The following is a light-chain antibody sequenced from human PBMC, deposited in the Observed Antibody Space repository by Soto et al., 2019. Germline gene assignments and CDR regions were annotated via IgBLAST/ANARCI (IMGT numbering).Light chain of an antibody. CDR1: QSISSW. CDR2: KAS. CDR3: QQYNSFSVT. Sequence: DIQMTQSPSTLSASVGDRVTITCRASQSISSWLAWYQQKPGKAPKLLIYKASNLERGVPSRFSGSGSGTEFTLTISSLQPDDFATYYCQQYNSFSVTFGQGTKV. J-gene: IGKJ1*01. V-gene: IGKV1-5*03.